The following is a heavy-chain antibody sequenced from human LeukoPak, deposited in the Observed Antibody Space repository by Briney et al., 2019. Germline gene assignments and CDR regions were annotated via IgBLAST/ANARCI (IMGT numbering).Heavy chain of an antibody. CDR3: ATSGSGGNYPLDY. Sequence: GGSLRLSCAASGFTFSSYAMNWGRQAPGKGLEWVSSITRSSSYIYYADSVKGRFTISRDNAKNSLFLQVNSLRAEDTALYYCATSGSGGNYPLDYWGQGTLVTVSS. CDR2: ITRSSSYI. V-gene: IGHV3-21*01. CDR1: GFTFSSYA. J-gene: IGHJ4*02. D-gene: IGHD1-26*01.